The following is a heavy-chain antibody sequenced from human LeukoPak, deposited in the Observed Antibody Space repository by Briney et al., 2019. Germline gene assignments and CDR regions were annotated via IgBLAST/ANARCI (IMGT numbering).Heavy chain of an antibody. D-gene: IGHD3-16*01. J-gene: IGHJ5*01. CDR2: IGGSDDRI. Sequence: RGSLRLSCVASGFSFSNYGMTWVRQAPGRGLEWVSGIGGSDDRIEYAASVRGRFAISRDNSKNTLYLQMYICARRGTTGPHNWFDSWGQGNLVTVSS. CDR1: GFSFSNYG. CDR3: WFDS. V-gene: IGHV3-23*01.